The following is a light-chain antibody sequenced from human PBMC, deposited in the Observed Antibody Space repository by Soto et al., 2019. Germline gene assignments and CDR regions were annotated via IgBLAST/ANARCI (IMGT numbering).Light chain of an antibody. CDR2: DAS. J-gene: IGKJ5*01. V-gene: IGKV3-11*01. CDR3: QQRSDWPLIT. CDR1: QSVSRD. Sequence: EIFLTQSPGTLSLSPGERATLSCRASQSVSRDLAWYQQKPGQAPRLLIYDASNRATGIPARFSGSGSGTDFTLTISSLQPEDFSVYYCQQRSDWPLITFGQGTRLEIK.